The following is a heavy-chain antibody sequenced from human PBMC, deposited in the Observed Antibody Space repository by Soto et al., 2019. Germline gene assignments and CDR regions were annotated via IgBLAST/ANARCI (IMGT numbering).Heavy chain of an antibody. D-gene: IGHD3-3*01. CDR1: GFTFSSYA. CDR2: ISGSGGST. V-gene: IGHV3-23*01. CDR3: AKGHSIFGVVIPFDP. Sequence: GALRLSCAASGFTFSSYAMSWVRQAPGKGLEWVSAISGSGGSTYYADSVKGRFTISRDNSKNTLYLQMNSLRAEDTAVYYCAKGHSIFGVVIPFDPWGQGTLVTVSS. J-gene: IGHJ5*02.